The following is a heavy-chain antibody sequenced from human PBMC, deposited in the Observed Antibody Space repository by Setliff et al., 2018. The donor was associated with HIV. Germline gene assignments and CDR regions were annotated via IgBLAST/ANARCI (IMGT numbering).Heavy chain of an antibody. V-gene: IGHV3-23*01. CDR2: ISGSGIST. Sequence: GGSLRLSCAASGFTFRSYAMSWVRQAPGKGLEWVSLISGSGISTHNAYSVKGRFSMSRDNSKNTLSLQMNSLRAEDTAVYYCAKGLSAFPPHGGFDKWGQGTMVTVSS. D-gene: IGHD3-3*02. CDR3: AKGLSAFPPHGGFDK. CDR1: GFTFRSYA. J-gene: IGHJ3*02.